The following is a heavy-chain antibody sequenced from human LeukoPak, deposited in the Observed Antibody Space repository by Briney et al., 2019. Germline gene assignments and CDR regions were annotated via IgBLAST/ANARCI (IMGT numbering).Heavy chain of an antibody. D-gene: IGHD3-10*01. CDR3: ARQNQRYYGSGSYGRFGY. V-gene: IGHV4-34*01. J-gene: IGHJ4*02. CDR1: GGSFSGYY. CDR2: INHSGST. Sequence: SETLSLTCAVYGGSFSGYYWSWIRQPPGKGLEWIGEINHSGSTNYNPSLKSRVTISVDTSKNQFSLKLSSVTAADTAVYYCARQNQRYYGSGSYGRFGYWGQGTLVTVSS.